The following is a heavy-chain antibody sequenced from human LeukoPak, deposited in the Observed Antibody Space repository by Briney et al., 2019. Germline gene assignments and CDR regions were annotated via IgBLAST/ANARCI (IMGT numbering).Heavy chain of an antibody. J-gene: IGHJ6*02. D-gene: IGHD3-10*01. CDR1: GFTFSSYA. CDR2: ISGSGGST. Sequence: GGSLRLSCAASGFTFSSYAMSWVRQAPGKGLEWVSAISGSGGSTYCADSVKGRFTISRDNSKNTLYLQMNSLRAEDTAVYYCAKGVRRFGELRRIPRDYGMDVWGQGTTVTVSS. V-gene: IGHV3-23*01. CDR3: AKGVRRFGELRRIPRDYGMDV.